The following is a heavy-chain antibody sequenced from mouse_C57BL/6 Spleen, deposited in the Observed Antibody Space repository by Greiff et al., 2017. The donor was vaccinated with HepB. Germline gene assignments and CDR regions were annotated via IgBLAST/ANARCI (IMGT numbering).Heavy chain of an antibody. Sequence: DVHLVESGGGLVKPGGSLKLSCAASGFTFSDYGMHWVRQAPEKGLEWVAYISSGSSTIYYADTVKGRFTISRDNAKNTLFLQMTSLGSEDTAMYYCERHDGAWFADWGQGTLVTVSA. J-gene: IGHJ3*01. V-gene: IGHV5-17*01. D-gene: IGHD2-12*01. CDR2: ISSGSSTI. CDR1: GFTFSDYG. CDR3: ERHDGAWFAD.